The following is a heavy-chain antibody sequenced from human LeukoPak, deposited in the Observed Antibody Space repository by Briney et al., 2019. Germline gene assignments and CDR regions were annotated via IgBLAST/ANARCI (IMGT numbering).Heavy chain of an antibody. V-gene: IGHV3-30*02. D-gene: IGHD5-12*01. CDR1: GFTFSSYG. J-gene: IGHJ6*03. CDR2: IWYDGYNQ. CDR3: AKDRGYEPAGGHMDV. Sequence: GGSLRLSCAASGFTFSSYGMHWVRQAPGKGLEWVAFIWYDGYNQYYPDSVKGRFTISRDNSKNTLYLQMNSLRAEDTAVYYCAKDRGYEPAGGHMDVWGKGTAVTVSS.